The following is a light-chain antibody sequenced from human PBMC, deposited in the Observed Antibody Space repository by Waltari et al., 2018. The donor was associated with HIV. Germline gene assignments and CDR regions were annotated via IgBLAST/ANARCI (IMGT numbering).Light chain of an antibody. Sequence: QSVLTQPPAVSAAPGQTVTISCSGSSSHIANNYVSWYQHLPGTAPKLLIYDNNRRSSGIPDRFSGSKSGTSATLAIAGLQTGDEADYYCGTWDTSLSAGVFGGGTKVTVL. CDR3: GTWDTSLSAGV. CDR2: DNN. J-gene: IGLJ2*01. V-gene: IGLV1-51*01. CDR1: SSHIANNY.